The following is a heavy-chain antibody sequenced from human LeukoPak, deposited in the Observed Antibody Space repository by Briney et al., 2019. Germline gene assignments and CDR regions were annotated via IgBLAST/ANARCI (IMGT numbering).Heavy chain of an antibody. CDR3: ARDRDCGDYALDY. CDR1: GFTFSSYS. J-gene: IGHJ4*02. Sequence: GGSLRLSCAASGFTFSSYSMNWVRQAPGKGLEWVSSISSSSSYIYYADSVKGRFAISRDNAKNSLYLQMNSLRAEDTAVYYCARDRDCGDYALDYWGQGTLVTVSS. V-gene: IGHV3-21*01. D-gene: IGHD4-17*01. CDR2: ISSSSSYI.